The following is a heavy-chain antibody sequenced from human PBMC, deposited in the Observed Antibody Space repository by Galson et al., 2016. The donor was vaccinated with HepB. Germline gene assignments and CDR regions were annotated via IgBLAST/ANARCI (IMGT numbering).Heavy chain of an antibody. J-gene: IGHJ4*02. CDR2: IYYNGIT. D-gene: IGHD5-18*01. CDR3: ARVRGNGYMSGSPAYFDS. V-gene: IGHV4-59*01. Sequence: SETLSLTCIVSGGSMSNSYWSWIRQTPGKGLECIGYIYYNGITEYNPSFRSRLTLSIDPSKNQSSLKLSSVTTADTAMYFCARVRGNGYMSGSPAYFDSWGQGTPVTVSS. CDR1: GGSMSNSY.